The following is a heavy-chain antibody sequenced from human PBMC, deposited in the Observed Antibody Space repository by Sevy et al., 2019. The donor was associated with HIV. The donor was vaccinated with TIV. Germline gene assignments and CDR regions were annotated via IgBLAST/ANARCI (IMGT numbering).Heavy chain of an antibody. CDR1: GFTFSSFE. CDR3: AKRGGQYDLGMDV. V-gene: IGHV3-48*03. D-gene: IGHD1-1*01. Sequence: GGSLRLSCVASGFTFSSFEMNWVRQAPGKGLEWVSSISTSGSNRDYADSLKGRVTISRDNAKNTLYLQMNRLRAEDTAIYFCAKRGGQYDLGMDVWGQGTTVTVSS. J-gene: IGHJ6*02. CDR2: ISTSGSNR.